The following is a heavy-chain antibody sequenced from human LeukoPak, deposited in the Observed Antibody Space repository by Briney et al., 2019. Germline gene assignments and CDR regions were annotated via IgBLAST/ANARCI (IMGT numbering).Heavy chain of an antibody. J-gene: IGHJ6*02. CDR1: GGTFSSYA. Sequence: GSSVKVSCKASGGTFSSYAISWVRQAPGQGLEWMGGIIPIFGTANYAQKFQGRVTITADESTSTAYMELSSLRSEDTAVYYCARDLWLRAHTYYYYGMDVWGQGTTVTVS. D-gene: IGHD5-12*01. V-gene: IGHV1-69*01. CDR2: IIPIFGTA. CDR3: ARDLWLRAHTYYYYGMDV.